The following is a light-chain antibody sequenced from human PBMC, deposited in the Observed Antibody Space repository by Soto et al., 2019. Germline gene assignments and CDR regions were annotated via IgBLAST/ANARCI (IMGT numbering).Light chain of an antibody. Sequence: QSVLTQPHSASGTPGQRVTISCSGSSCNIGTSSVHWFQQLPGTAPKLLISTTNQRPSGVPERFSGSKSGTSASLAISGLQSEDEADYYYAAWDDSLNGHVFGTGTKVTVL. J-gene: IGLJ1*01. CDR3: AAWDDSLNGHV. V-gene: IGLV1-44*01. CDR1: SCNIGTSS. CDR2: TTN.